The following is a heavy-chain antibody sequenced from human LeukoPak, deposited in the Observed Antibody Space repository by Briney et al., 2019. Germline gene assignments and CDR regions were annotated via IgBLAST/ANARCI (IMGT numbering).Heavy chain of an antibody. Sequence: GSLRLSCAASGFTFSSYWMNWARQAPGKGLEWVTSINHNGNANYYVDSVKGRFTISRDNAKNSLYLQMSNLRAEDTAVYFCARGGGLDVWGQGAMVTVSS. CDR1: GFTFSSYW. V-gene: IGHV3-7*03. J-gene: IGHJ6*02. D-gene: IGHD3-16*01. CDR2: INHNGNAN. CDR3: ARGGGLDV.